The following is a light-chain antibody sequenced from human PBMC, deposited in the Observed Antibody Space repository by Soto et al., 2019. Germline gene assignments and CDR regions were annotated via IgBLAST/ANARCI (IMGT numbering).Light chain of an antibody. Sequence: ETVMTQSPATLSVSPGERATLSCWASQSVNSNLAWYQQKPGQAPRLLIYGASSRATGVPDRFSGSGSGTDFTLTISRLEPEDFAVYYCQQYGSSPTWTFGQGTKVDIK. CDR3: QQYGSSPTWT. J-gene: IGKJ1*01. CDR2: GAS. CDR1: QSVNSN. V-gene: IGKV3-20*01.